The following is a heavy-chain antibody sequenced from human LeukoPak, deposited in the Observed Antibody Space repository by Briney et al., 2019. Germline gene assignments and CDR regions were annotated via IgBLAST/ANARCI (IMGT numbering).Heavy chain of an antibody. D-gene: IGHD5-12*01. V-gene: IGHV4-39*01. Sequence: PSETLSLTCTVSGDSISSNSYYWVWMRPPPGKEREWIGNVYYSTNNYYNLALKSRGTISVDTSKNQFSLKLSSVTAAGTAIYYCARHSRSAYSGYENAFDIWGQGTVVTVSS. J-gene: IGHJ3*02. CDR1: GDSISSNSYY. CDR2: VYYSTNN. CDR3: ARHSRSAYSGYENAFDI.